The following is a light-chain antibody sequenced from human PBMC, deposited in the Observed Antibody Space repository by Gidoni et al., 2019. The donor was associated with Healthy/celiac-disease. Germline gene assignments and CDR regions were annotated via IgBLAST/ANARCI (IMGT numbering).Light chain of an antibody. Sequence: QSALTQPPSASGSPGQSVTISCTGTSSDVGGYNYVSWYQPHPGKAPKLMIYEVSTRPSGVPDRFFGSKSGNTASLTVSGLQAEDEADYYCSSYAGSNNLVVFGGGTKLTVL. CDR1: SSDVGGYNY. CDR3: SSYAGSNNLVV. CDR2: EVS. J-gene: IGLJ2*01. V-gene: IGLV2-8*01.